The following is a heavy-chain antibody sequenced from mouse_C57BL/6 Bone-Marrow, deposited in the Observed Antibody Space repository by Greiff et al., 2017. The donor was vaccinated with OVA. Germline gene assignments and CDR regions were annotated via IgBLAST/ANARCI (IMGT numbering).Heavy chain of an antibody. D-gene: IGHD1-1*01. J-gene: IGHJ1*03. CDR2: INPNNVGT. CDR1: GYTFTDYN. V-gene: IGHV1-18*01. Sequence: VQLQQSGPELVKPGASVKIPCKASGYTFTDYNMDWVKQSHGKSLEWIGDINPNNVGTIYNQKFKGKATLTVDKSSSTAYMELRSLTSEDTAVYYCARRLRWYFDVWGTGTTVTVSS. CDR3: ARRLRWYFDV.